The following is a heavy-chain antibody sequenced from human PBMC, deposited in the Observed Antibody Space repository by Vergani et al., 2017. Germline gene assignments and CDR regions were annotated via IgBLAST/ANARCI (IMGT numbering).Heavy chain of an antibody. CDR2: ISSSSSYI. Sequence: EVQLVESGGGLVKPGGSLRLSCAASGFTFSSYSMNWVRQAPGKGLEWVSSISSSSSYIYYADSVKGRFTISRDNVKNSLYLQMNSLRAEDTAVYYCARDSLIYSYGVPFDYWGQGTLVTVSS. CDR3: ARDSLIYSYGVPFDY. J-gene: IGHJ4*02. CDR1: GFTFSSYS. V-gene: IGHV3-21*01. D-gene: IGHD5-18*01.